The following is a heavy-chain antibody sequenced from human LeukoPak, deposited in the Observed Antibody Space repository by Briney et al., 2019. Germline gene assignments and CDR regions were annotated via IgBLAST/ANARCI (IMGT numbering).Heavy chain of an antibody. D-gene: IGHD6-6*01. Sequence: ASVKVSCKASGYTFTSYYMHWVRQAPGQGLEWMGIINPSGYGTNYAQKFQGRVTMTRDTSISTAYVELSRLRSDDTAVYYCARLGIAARPLDYYYYMDVWGKGTTVTVSS. CDR1: GYTFTSYY. V-gene: IGHV1-46*01. J-gene: IGHJ6*03. CDR3: ARLGIAARPLDYYYYMDV. CDR2: INPSGYGT.